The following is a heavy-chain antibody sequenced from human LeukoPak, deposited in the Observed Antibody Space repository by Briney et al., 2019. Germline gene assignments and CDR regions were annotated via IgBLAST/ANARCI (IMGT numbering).Heavy chain of an antibody. CDR1: GFTFSSYA. D-gene: IGHD6-6*01. CDR3: ARERGPYSSSRGEGY. J-gene: IGHJ4*02. Sequence: GGSLRLSCAASGFTFSSYAMHWVRQAPGKGLEWVAVISYDGSNKYYADSVKGRFTISRDNSKNTLYLRMNSLRAEDTAVYYCARERGPYSSSRGEGYWGQGTLVTVSS. CDR2: ISYDGSNK. V-gene: IGHV3-30-3*01.